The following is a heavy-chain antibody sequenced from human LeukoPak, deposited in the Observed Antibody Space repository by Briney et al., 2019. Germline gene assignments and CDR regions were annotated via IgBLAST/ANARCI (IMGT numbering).Heavy chain of an antibody. CDR3: ARGSKGTYDY. CDR2: ILGTDDYT. Sequence: GGSLRLSCVASGFTFSNSVMTWVRQAPGKGLEWVSSILGTDDYTYFANSVKGRFTISRNNSKNTLYLQMNSLRAVDTAIYYCARGSKGTYDYWGQGTLVTVSS. V-gene: IGHV3-23*01. CDR1: GFTFSNSV. J-gene: IGHJ4*02.